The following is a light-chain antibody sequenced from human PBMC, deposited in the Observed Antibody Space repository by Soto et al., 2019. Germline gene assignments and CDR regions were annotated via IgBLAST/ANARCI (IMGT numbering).Light chain of an antibody. CDR3: QQYYSYPRT. CDR2: AAS. CDR1: QGISSY. J-gene: IGKJ1*01. V-gene: IGKV1-8*01. Sequence: AIRMTQSPSSLSASTGDRVTITCRASQGISSYLAWYQQKPGKAPKLLIYAASTLQSRVPSRFSGSGSGTDFHLTISCLQSEDFATYYCQQYYSYPRTFGQGTKVEIK.